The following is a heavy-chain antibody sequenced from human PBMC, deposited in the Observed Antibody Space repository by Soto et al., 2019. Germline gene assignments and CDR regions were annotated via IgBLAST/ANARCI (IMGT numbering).Heavy chain of an antibody. CDR2: IYTSGST. CDR1: CGSISSYY. D-gene: IGHD2-2*01. J-gene: IGHJ1*01. Sequence: SETPSLTCTVSCGSISSYYWSWIRQPAGKGLEWIGRIYTSGSTNYNPSLKSRVTMSVDTSKNQFSLKLSSVTAADTAVYYCVRYATAMSTNLCAFWGQGSSVTVSS. V-gene: IGHV4-4*07. CDR3: VRYATAMSTNLCAF.